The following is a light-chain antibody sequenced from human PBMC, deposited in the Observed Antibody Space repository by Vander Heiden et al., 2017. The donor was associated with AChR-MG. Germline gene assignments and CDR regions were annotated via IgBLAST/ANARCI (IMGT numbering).Light chain of an antibody. J-gene: IGLJ1*01. CDR2: RHN. V-gene: IGLV1-44*01. CDR1: RSNIGSNT. Sequence: QSVPTPSPSASGTPGPSVTIPCSGSRSNIGSNTLSWYQRLPGTAPKLLIYRHNRRPSGVPDRFSGSKSGTSASLAISGLQSEDGAVYYCAAWDDSLNGRVFGTGTKVTVL. CDR3: AAWDDSLNGRV.